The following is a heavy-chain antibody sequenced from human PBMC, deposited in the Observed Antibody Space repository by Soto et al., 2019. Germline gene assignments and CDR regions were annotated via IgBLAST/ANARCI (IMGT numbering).Heavy chain of an antibody. D-gene: IGHD6-13*01. CDR1: GFTVSSYA. Sequence: EVQLLESGGGLVQPGGSLRLSCAASGFTVSSYAMSWVRQAPGKGLEWVSAISGSGGSTYYADSVKGRFTISRDNSKNTLDLQMNSQRAEDTAVYYCATANSSNLKGGFDYWGQGTLVTVSS. CDR2: ISGSGGST. V-gene: IGHV3-23*01. CDR3: ATANSSNLKGGFDY. J-gene: IGHJ4*02.